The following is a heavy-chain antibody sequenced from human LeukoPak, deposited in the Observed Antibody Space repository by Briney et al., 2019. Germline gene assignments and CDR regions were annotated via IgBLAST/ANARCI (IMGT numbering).Heavy chain of an antibody. V-gene: IGHV4-39*01. Sequence: SETLSLTCTVSGGSISSSTYYWGWIRQPPGQGLEWIGSIYYSGSTYYNPSLKSRVTISVDTSKNQFSLKLSSVTAADTAVYYCARRGSGWNAFDIWGQGTMVTVSS. D-gene: IGHD6-19*01. CDR3: ARRGSGWNAFDI. J-gene: IGHJ3*02. CDR2: IYYSGST. CDR1: GGSISSSTYY.